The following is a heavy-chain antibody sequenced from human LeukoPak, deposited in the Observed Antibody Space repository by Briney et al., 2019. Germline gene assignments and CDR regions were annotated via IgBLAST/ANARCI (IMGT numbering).Heavy chain of an antibody. CDR1: GFTFDDYT. Sequence: GGSLRLSCAASGFTFDDYTMHWVRQAPGKGLEWVSLISWDGGSTYYADSVKGRFTISRDNSKNSLYLQMNSLRTEDTALYYCAKSSWRNNYYYYMDVWGKGTTVTVSS. CDR3: AKSSWRNNYYYYMDV. V-gene: IGHV3-43*01. CDR2: ISWDGGST. J-gene: IGHJ6*03. D-gene: IGHD6-13*01.